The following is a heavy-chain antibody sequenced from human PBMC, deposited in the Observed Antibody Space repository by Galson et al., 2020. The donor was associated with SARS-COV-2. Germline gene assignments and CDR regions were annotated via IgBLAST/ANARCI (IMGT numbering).Heavy chain of an antibody. J-gene: IGHJ4*02. CDR2: IYDSANT. CDR1: GGSVSGGAFS. CDR3: ARGQQTELLTPFDF. Sequence: SQTLSLTCAVSGGSVSGGAFSWSWFRQSPGKGLEWIGYIYDSANTYYNPSLKSRVSISVDRSKNQFSLNLSSVTAADTAVYYCARGQQTELLTPFDFWGQGTLVTVSS. D-gene: IGHD1-26*01. V-gene: IGHV4-30-2*06.